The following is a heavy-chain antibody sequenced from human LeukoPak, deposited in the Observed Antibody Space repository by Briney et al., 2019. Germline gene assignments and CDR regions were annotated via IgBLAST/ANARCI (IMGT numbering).Heavy chain of an antibody. Sequence: SVKVSCKASGGTFSSYAISWVRQAPGQGLEWMGRIIPIFGTANYAQKFQGRVTITTDESTSTAYMELSSLRSEDTAVYYCARGYYDFWSGSGPGWFDPWGQGTLVTVSS. D-gene: IGHD3-3*01. CDR3: ARGYYDFWSGSGPGWFDP. J-gene: IGHJ5*02. V-gene: IGHV1-69*05. CDR1: GGTFSSYA. CDR2: IIPIFGTA.